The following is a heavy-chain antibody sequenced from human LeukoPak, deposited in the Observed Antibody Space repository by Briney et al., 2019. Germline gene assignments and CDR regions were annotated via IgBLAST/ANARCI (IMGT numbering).Heavy chain of an antibody. V-gene: IGHV1-69*13. J-gene: IGHJ3*02. CDR3: AGPPLEDSHKNDAFDI. CDR2: IIPIFGTA. D-gene: IGHD4-11*01. Sequence: ASVKVSCKASGGTFSSYAISWVRQAPGQGLEWMGGIIPIFGTANYAQKFQGRVTITADESTSTAYMELSSLRSEDTAVYYCAGPPLEDSHKNDAFDIWGQGTMVTVSS. CDR1: GGTFSSYA.